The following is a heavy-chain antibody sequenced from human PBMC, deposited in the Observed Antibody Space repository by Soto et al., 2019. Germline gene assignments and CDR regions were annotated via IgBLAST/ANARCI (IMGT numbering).Heavy chain of an antibody. J-gene: IGHJ6*02. V-gene: IGHV4-39*01. D-gene: IGHD3-10*01. CDR3: ARQAMVRGVPYYYYGMDV. CDR1: GGSISSSSYY. CDR2: IYYSGST. Sequence: SETLSLTCTVSGGSISSSSYYWGWIRQPPGKGLEWIGSIYYSGSTYYSPSLKSRVTISVDTSKNQFSLKLSSVTAADTAVYYCARQAMVRGVPYYYYGMDVWGQGTTVTVSS.